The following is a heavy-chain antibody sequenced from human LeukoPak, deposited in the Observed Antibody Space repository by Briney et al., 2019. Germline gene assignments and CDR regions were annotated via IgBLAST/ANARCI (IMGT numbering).Heavy chain of an antibody. J-gene: IGHJ5*02. CDR3: ATAGGRTNWFDP. V-gene: IGHV4-39*07. CDR2: LYYSGST. Sequence: PSETLSLTCTVSGGSIRSSSYYWGWIRQPPGKGLEWIGSLYYSGSTYYNPSLKSRVTISVDTSKNQFSLKLSSVTAADTAVYYCATAGGRTNWFDPWGQGTLVTVSS. CDR1: GGSIRSSSYY. D-gene: IGHD3-16*01.